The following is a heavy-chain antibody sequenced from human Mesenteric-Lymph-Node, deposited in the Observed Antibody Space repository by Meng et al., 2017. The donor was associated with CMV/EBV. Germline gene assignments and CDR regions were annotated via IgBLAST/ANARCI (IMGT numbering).Heavy chain of an antibody. J-gene: IGHJ5*02. CDR2: ISGSGADT. Sequence: LSLTCAASGFTFSSLAMTWVRQAPGRGLEWVSSISGSGADTYYAASVKGRFTISRDNSKNTLYLQMNSLTGDDTAVYYCAKHKFSWSGYDTDNWFDPWGQGTLVTVSS. CDR3: AKHKFSWSGYDTDNWFDP. CDR1: GFTFSSLA. V-gene: IGHV3-23*01. D-gene: IGHD3-3*01.